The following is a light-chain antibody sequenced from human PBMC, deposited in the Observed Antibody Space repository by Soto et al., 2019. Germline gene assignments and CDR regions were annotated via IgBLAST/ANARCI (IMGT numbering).Light chain of an antibody. CDR2: GNN. Sequence: QSVLTQPPSVSGAPGQVVTISCTGATSNIGAGYDVHWYQQVPGTAPKVVIYGNNNRALGVPDRFSGSKSGASASLAITGLQSADEADYYCQSFDSSLSGVVFGGGTKLTVL. CDR1: TSNIGAGYD. CDR3: QSFDSSLSGVV. V-gene: IGLV1-40*01. J-gene: IGLJ2*01.